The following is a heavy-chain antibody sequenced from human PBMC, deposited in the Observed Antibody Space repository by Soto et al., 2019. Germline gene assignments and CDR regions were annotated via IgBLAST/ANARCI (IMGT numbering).Heavy chain of an antibody. Sequence: SETLSLTCTVSGASISSSYWSWIRQSPGKGLEWIGYVYYSGSTNYNPSLKSRVTISVDTSKNQFSLKLSSVTAADTAVYYCVRGYYDSNGQSNTFDIWGQGKLVTVS. CDR3: VRGYYDSNGQSNTFDI. CDR1: GASISSSY. D-gene: IGHD3-22*01. V-gene: IGHV4-59*01. J-gene: IGHJ3*02. CDR2: VYYSGST.